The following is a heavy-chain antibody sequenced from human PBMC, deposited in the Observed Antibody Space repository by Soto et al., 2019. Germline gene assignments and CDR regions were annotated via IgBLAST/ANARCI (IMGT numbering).Heavy chain of an antibody. V-gene: IGHV3-30-3*01. J-gene: IGHJ4*02. CDR2: ISYDGSNK. Sequence: SLRLSCAASGFPFSSYAMHLVRQAPGKGLEWVAVISYDGSNKYYADSVKGRFTIPRDNSKNTLYLQMNSLRAEDTAVYYCARDPGYSYPYYFDYWGQGTLVTVSS. D-gene: IGHD5-18*01. CDR1: GFPFSSYA. CDR3: ARDPGYSYPYYFDY.